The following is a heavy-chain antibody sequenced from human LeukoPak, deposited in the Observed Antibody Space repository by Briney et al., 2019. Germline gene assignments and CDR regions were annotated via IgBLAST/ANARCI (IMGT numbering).Heavy chain of an antibody. CDR2: ISWNSGSI. D-gene: IGHD6-6*01. J-gene: IGHJ4*02. V-gene: IGHV3-9*01. CDR3: ATGEYSSPVALFDY. CDR1: GFTFDDYA. Sequence: GGSLRLSCAASGFTFDDYAMHWVRQAPGKGLEWVSGISWNSGSIGYADSVKGRFTISRDNAKNSLYLQMNSLRAEDTALYYCATGEYSSPVALFDYWGQGTLVTVSS.